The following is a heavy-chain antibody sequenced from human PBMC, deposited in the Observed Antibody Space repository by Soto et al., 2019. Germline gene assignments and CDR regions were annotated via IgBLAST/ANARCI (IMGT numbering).Heavy chain of an antibody. Sequence: QLQLHESGSGLVKPSQTLSLTCAVSGGSIGRGAYSWSWLRQPPGKGLEWIGYIHDSGITYYNPSVKSRVAISVDESRNQFSLMLRSVTAADTAGYFCARDGSETNSVGFWGEGILVTVSS. D-gene: IGHD2-15*01. V-gene: IGHV4-30-2*01. CDR1: GGSIGRGAYS. J-gene: IGHJ4*02. CDR3: ARDGSETNSVGF. CDR2: IHDSGIT.